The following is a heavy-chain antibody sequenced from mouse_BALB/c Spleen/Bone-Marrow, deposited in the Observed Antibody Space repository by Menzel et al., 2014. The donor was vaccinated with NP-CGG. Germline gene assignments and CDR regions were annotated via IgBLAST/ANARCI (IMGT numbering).Heavy chain of an antibody. D-gene: IGHD1-1*01. CDR1: GYSITSDHA. CDR3: ARWNYGSTYFDY. CDR2: ISYSGST. J-gene: IGHJ2*01. V-gene: IGHV3-2*02. Sequence: ESGPGLVKPSQSLSLTCTVTGYSITSDHAWNWIRQFPGNKLEWMGYISYSGSTSYNPSLKSRISITRDTSKNQFFLQLNSVTTEDTATYYCARWNYGSTYFDYWGQGTTLTVSS.